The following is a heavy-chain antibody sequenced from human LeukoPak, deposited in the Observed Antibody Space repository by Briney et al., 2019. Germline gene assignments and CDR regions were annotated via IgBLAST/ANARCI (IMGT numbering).Heavy chain of an antibody. Sequence: ASVKVSCKASGYTFTSYGISWVRQAPGQGLEWMGWTSAYNGNTNYAQKLQGRVTMTTDTSTSTAYMELRSLRSDDTAVYYCARIAGYSSGPNWLDPWGQGTLVTVSS. J-gene: IGHJ5*02. V-gene: IGHV1-18*01. D-gene: IGHD6-19*01. CDR1: GYTFTSYG. CDR2: TSAYNGNT. CDR3: ARIAGYSSGPNWLDP.